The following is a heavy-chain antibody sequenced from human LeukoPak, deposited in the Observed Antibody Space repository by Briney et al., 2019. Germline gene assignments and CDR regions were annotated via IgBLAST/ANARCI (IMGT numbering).Heavy chain of an antibody. D-gene: IGHD1-1*01. J-gene: IGHJ4*02. Sequence: ASVKVSCKASGFVFTSYGFTWVRQAPGQGLEWMGWISANDGKTHYSEKHQGRVTMSTDTVTSTAYMELRSLRSDGTAVYYCARELHVERDDYWGQGTLVTVSS. V-gene: IGHV1-18*01. CDR1: GFVFTSYG. CDR3: ARELHVERDDY. CDR2: ISANDGKT.